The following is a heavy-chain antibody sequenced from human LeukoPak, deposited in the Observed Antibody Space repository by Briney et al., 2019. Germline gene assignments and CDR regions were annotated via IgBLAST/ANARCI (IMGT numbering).Heavy chain of an antibody. V-gene: IGHV4/OR15-8*01. CDR3: ATYYDSSGYRLDY. Sequence: SETLSLTCLVSGGPISSPNWWTWVRQTPGKGLEWIGEVYHDGNTKYRPSLRSRVTMSVDKSENQFFLKLSPVTAADTAVYYCATYYDSSGYRLDYWGQGTLVTVSS. CDR2: VYHDGNT. J-gene: IGHJ4*02. CDR1: GGPISSPNW. D-gene: IGHD3-22*01.